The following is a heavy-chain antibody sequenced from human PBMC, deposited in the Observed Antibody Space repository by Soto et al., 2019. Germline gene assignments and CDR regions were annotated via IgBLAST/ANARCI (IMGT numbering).Heavy chain of an antibody. V-gene: IGHV1-18*01. D-gene: IGHD6-19*01. Sequence: ASVKVSCKASGYTFTSYGISWVRQAPGQGLEWMGWISAYNGNTNYAQKLQGRVTMTTDTSTSTAYMELRSLRSDDTAVYYCARYKSIAVAGTGYYYGMDVWGQGTTVTVSS. CDR1: GYTFTSYG. CDR2: ISAYNGNT. J-gene: IGHJ6*02. CDR3: ARYKSIAVAGTGYYYGMDV.